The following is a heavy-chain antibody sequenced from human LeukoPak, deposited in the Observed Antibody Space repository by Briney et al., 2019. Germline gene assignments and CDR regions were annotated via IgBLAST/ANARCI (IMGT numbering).Heavy chain of an antibody. CDR3: ARVKGGYFDY. CDR1: GFPLSSYS. V-gene: IGHV3-48*01. J-gene: IGHJ4*02. Sequence: GGSLRLSCAASGFPLSSYSINWFRQAPGKGLEWVAYISASGSNIYYVDSVKGRFTVSRDNPKSSLFLQMNSPRAEDTAVYYCARVKGGYFDYWGQGALVTVSS. D-gene: IGHD2-15*01. CDR2: ISASGSNI.